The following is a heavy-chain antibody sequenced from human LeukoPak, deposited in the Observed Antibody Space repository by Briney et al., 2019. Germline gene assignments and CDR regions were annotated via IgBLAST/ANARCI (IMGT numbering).Heavy chain of an antibody. V-gene: IGHV4-34*01. D-gene: IGHD2-21*01. CDR2: INHSGST. Sequence: SETLSLTCAVYGGSFSGYYWSWIRQPPGKGLEWIGEINHSGSTNYNPSLKSRVTISVDRSKNQFSLKLSSVTAADTAVYYCASGNLGDWFDPWGQGTLVTVSS. CDR1: GGSFSGYY. J-gene: IGHJ5*02. CDR3: ASGNLGDWFDP.